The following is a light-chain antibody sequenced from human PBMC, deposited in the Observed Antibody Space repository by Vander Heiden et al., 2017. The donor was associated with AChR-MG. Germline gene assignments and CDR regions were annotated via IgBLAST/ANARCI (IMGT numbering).Light chain of an antibody. CDR2: QDS. V-gene: IGLV3-1*01. CDR3: QAWDSSTGWV. J-gene: IGLJ3*02. Sequence: SYELTQPPSVSVSPGQTASITCSGDKLGDKYACWYQPKPGQSPVLVSDQDSKRPSGIPERFSGSNSGNTATLTISGTQAMDEADYYCQAWDSSTGWVFGGGTKLTVL. CDR1: KLGDKY.